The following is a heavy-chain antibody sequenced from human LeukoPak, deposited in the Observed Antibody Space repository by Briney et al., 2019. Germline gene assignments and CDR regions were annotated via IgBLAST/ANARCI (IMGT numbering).Heavy chain of an antibody. J-gene: IGHJ6*03. CDR1: GGSIKSYY. CDR3: ARVRWLNAYYHYYYMDV. D-gene: IGHD3-22*01. V-gene: IGHV4-59*01. Sequence: KASETLSLTCTVSGGSIKSYYWSWIRRPPGKGLEWIGYIYDSGSTNYNPFLKSRVTISLDAAKDQFSLRLSSVTAADTALYYCARVRWLNAYYHYYYMDVRGKGTTVTVSS. CDR2: IYDSGST.